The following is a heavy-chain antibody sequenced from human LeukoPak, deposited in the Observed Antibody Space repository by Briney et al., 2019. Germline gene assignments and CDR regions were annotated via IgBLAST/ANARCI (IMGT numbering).Heavy chain of an antibody. CDR1: GFTFSSYA. D-gene: IGHD3-9*01. J-gene: IGHJ4*02. CDR3: AKILRYFDWPALDY. CDR2: ISGSGGST. Sequence: GGSLRLSCAASGFTFSSYAVSWVRQAPGKGLEWVSAISGSGGSTYYADSVKGRFTISRDNSKNTLYLQMNSLRAEDTAVYYCAKILRYFDWPALDYWGQGTLVTVSS. V-gene: IGHV3-23*01.